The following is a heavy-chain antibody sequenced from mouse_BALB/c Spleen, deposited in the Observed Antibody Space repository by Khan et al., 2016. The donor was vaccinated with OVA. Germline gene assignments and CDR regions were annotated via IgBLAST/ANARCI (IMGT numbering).Heavy chain of an antibody. Sequence: QVHVKQSGAELVRPGASVKLSCKTSGYIFTSYWIHWVKQRSGQGLEWIARIYPGTDNIYYNEKVKDKATLTADKSSSTAYMQLSSLQSEDSAVYVCAREEALYYFDYWGQGTTLTVSS. CDR2: IYPGTDNI. CDR3: AREEALYYFDY. D-gene: IGHD3-2*02. CDR1: GYIFTSYW. J-gene: IGHJ2*01. V-gene: IGHV1-76*01.